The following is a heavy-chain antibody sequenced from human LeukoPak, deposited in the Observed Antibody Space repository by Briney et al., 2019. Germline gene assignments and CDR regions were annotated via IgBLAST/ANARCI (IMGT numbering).Heavy chain of an antibody. J-gene: IGHJ5*02. CDR3: ARGNYGDYAKWFDP. D-gene: IGHD4-17*01. Sequence: GASVKVSCKASGYTFTGYYMHWVRQAPGRGLEWMGWINPNSGGTNYAQKFQGRVTMTRDTSISTAYMELSRLRSDDTAVYYCARGNYGDYAKWFDPWGQGTLVTVSS. CDR1: GYTFTGYY. V-gene: IGHV1-2*02. CDR2: INPNSGGT.